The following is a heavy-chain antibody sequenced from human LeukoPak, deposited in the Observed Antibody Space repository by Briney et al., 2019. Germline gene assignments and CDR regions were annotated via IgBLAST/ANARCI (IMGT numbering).Heavy chain of an antibody. CDR2: IYTSGST. J-gene: IGHJ6*03. Sequence: SQTLSLTCAVSGGSISSGGYSWSWIRQPPGKGLEWIGYIYTSGSTNYNPSLKSRVTISVDTSKNQFSLKLSSVTAADTAVYYCARHASSDYYYYMDVWGKGTTVTVSS. D-gene: IGHD2-2*01. CDR1: GGSISSGGYS. CDR3: ARHASSDYYYYMDV. V-gene: IGHV4-61*09.